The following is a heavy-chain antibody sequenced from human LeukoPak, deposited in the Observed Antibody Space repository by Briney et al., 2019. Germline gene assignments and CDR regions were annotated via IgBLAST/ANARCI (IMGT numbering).Heavy chain of an antibody. Sequence: KPSETLSLTCTVSGGSISSSSYYWGWIRQPPGKGLEWIGSIYYSGSTYYNPPLKSRVTISVDTSKNQFSLKLSSVTAADTAVYYCARRRYGNLRWFDPWGQGTLVTVSS. J-gene: IGHJ5*02. V-gene: IGHV4-39*01. CDR2: IYYSGST. D-gene: IGHD5-18*01. CDR3: ARRRYGNLRWFDP. CDR1: GGSISSSSYY.